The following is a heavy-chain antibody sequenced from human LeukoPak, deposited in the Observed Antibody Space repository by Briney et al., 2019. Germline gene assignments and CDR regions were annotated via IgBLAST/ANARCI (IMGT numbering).Heavy chain of an antibody. J-gene: IGHJ5*02. V-gene: IGHV1-3*01. Sequence: ASVKVSCKASGGTFSSYAISWVRQAPGQRLEWMGWINAGNGNTKYSQKFQGRVTITRVTSASTAYMELSSLRSEDTAVYYCARETSEDYDILTGYLPWGQGTLVTVSS. CDR3: ARETSEDYDILTGYLP. D-gene: IGHD3-9*01. CDR1: GGTFSSYA. CDR2: INAGNGNT.